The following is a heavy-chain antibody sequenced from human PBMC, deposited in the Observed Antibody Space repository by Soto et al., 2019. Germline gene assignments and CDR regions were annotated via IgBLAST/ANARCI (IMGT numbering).Heavy chain of an antibody. D-gene: IGHD6-6*01. Sequence: ESGGGLVKPGESLRLSCAASGFTFSSYGMNWVRQAPGKGLEWVSSISSSSSYIYYADSVEGRFTISRDNAKNSLYLQMNSLRAEDTAVYYCARDQYSSSPGGSDHWGQGTPVIVSS. J-gene: IGHJ4*02. CDR3: ARDQYSSSPGGSDH. CDR2: ISSSSSYI. CDR1: GFTFSSYG. V-gene: IGHV3-21*01.